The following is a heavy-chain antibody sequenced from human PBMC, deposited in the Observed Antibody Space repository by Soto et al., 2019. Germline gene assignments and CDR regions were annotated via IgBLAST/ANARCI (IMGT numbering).Heavy chain of an antibody. J-gene: IGHJ4*02. D-gene: IGHD6-6*01. V-gene: IGHV3-48*03. CDR3: AREWGTSIAAAFDY. CDR2: ISNSGRII. CDR1: GFTFSSFE. Sequence: EVQLVESGGGLVQPGGSLKLSCAASGFTFSSFEMNWVRQAPGKGLEWVSYISNSGRIIYYADSVKGRFTISRDDAKSSLYLQMNRLRAEDTAVYYCAREWGTSIAAAFDYWGQGTVVTVSS.